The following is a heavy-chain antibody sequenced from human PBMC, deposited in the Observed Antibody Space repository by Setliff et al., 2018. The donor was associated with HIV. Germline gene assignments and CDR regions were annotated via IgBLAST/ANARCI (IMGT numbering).Heavy chain of an antibody. CDR3: ARGPSWFGEEFDVFDF. Sequence: HPGGSLRLSCAASGFTFGSYDMYWVRQPPGKGLEWVSGINCDGDIYYPGSVKGRFTISREDGRNFLYLQMNSLRAEDTAVYYCARGPSWFGEEFDVFDFWGQGTLVTVS. CDR1: GFTFGSYD. V-gene: IGHV3-13*01. J-gene: IGHJ3*01. CDR2: INCDGDI. D-gene: IGHD3-10*01.